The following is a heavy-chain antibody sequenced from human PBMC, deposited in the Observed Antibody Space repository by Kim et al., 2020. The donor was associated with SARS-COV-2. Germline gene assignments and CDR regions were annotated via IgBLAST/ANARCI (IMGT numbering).Heavy chain of an antibody. D-gene: IGHD4-17*01. CDR3: ASVYGDYVRPYCFYGMDV. J-gene: IGHJ6*02. CDR2: IKQDGSEK. V-gene: IGHV3-7*01. Sequence: GGSLRLSCAASGFTFSSYWMSWVRQAPGKGLEWVANIKQDGSEKYSVDSVKGRFTISSDTAKNSLYLQMNSLRAEDTAVYYCASVYGDYVRPYCFYGMDVWGQGTTVTVSS. CDR1: GFTFSSYW.